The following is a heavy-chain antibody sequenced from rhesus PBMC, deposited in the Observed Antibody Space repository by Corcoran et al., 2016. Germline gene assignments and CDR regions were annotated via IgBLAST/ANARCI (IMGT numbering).Heavy chain of an antibody. CDR1: GGSISSSY. Sequence: QLQLQESGPGLVKPSETLSVTCAVAGGSISSSYWSRIRQAPGKGLEWIGYIYGSGSSTNYNPSLKSRVTLSVDTSKNQLSLKLSSVTTADTAVYYCARGRYYSGSYFDYWGQGVLVTVSS. V-gene: IGHV4-169*01. J-gene: IGHJ4*01. CDR2: IYGSGSST. D-gene: IGHD3-16*01. CDR3: ARGRYYSGSYFDY.